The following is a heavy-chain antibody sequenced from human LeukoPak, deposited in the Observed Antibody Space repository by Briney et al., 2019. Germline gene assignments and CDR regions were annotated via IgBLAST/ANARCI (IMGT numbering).Heavy chain of an antibody. CDR3: VKHVGSRWSNNRFDP. V-gene: IGHV3-23*01. CDR2: VSRFGGTT. Sequence: GGSLRLSCAASGFTFDSYAMSWVRQAPAKGLEWVSAVSRFGGTTYYAGSAKGRFTISRDNSNNTVYLHMNSLRVGDTALYYCVKHVGSRWSNNRFDPWGQGTLVTVS. J-gene: IGHJ5*02. CDR1: GFTFDSYA. D-gene: IGHD6-13*01.